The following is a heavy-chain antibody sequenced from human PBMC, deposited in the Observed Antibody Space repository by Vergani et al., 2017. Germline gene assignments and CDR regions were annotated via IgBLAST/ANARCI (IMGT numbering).Heavy chain of an antibody. Sequence: QVQLVQSGAEVKKPGASVKVSCKASGYTFTSYGISWVRQAPGQGLEWMGWISAYNGNTNYAQKLQGRVTMTTDTSTSTSYMELSSLRSEDTAVYYCARGHRPRGYSGYVGYWGQGTLVTVSS. CDR2: ISAYNGNT. J-gene: IGHJ4*02. V-gene: IGHV1-18*01. CDR1: GYTFTSYG. CDR3: ARGHRPRGYSGYVGY. D-gene: IGHD5-12*01.